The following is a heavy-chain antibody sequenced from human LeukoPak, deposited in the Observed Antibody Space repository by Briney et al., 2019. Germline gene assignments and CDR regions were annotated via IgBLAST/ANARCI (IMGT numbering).Heavy chain of an antibody. Sequence: GEPLRLSCAASGFTFSDYYMSWIRQAPGKGLEWVSYISSSSSYTNYADSVKGRFTISRDNAKNSLYLQMNSLRAEDTAVYYCARDWGAYYYGSGSYYAPLDYWGQGTLVTVSS. V-gene: IGHV3-11*06. D-gene: IGHD3-10*01. CDR2: ISSSSSYT. J-gene: IGHJ4*02. CDR3: ARDWGAYYYGSGSYYAPLDY. CDR1: GFTFSDYY.